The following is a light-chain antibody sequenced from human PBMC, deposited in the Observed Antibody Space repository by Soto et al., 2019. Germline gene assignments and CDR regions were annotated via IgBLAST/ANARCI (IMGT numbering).Light chain of an antibody. CDR3: QQYVRSSPVT. J-gene: IGKJ4*01. V-gene: IGKV3-20*01. Sequence: EIVLTQSPGTLSLSPGERATLSCRASQSVSSSYLAWYQQKPGQAPRLLIYGASSRATGIPDRFSGSGSGTDFTLTISRLEPEDFAVYYCQQYVRSSPVTFGGGTKVDIK. CDR2: GAS. CDR1: QSVSSSY.